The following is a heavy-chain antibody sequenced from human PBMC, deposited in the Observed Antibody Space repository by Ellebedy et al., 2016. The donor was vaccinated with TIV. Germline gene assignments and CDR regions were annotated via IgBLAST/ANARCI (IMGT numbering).Heavy chain of an antibody. CDR2: ISGSGGST. CDR3: ARAPTAIFAHFYYYYYDMDV. CDR1: GFTFSSYA. J-gene: IGHJ6*03. Sequence: GESLKISXSASGFTFSSYAMSWVRQAPGRRLEWVSAISGSGGSTHYVDSVRGRFTLSRDNSKNTLYLQMTSLRAEDTSVYYCARAPTAIFAHFYYYYYDMDVWGKGTTITVSS. D-gene: IGHD2-21*02. V-gene: IGHV3-23*01.